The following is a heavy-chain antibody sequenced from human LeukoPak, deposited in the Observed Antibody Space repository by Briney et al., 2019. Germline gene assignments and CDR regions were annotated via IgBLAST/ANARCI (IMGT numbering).Heavy chain of an antibody. J-gene: IGHJ4*02. CDR1: GFTFSSYA. V-gene: IGHV3-23*01. CDR2: ISGSGGST. Sequence: QTGGSLGLSCAASGFTFSSYAMSWVRQAPGKGLEWVSAISGSGGSTYYADSVKGRFTISRDNSKNTLYLQMNSLRAEDTAVYYCAKSAWYYYDSSGYFSDYWAQGTLVTVSS. CDR3: AKSAWYYYDSSGYFSDY. D-gene: IGHD3-22*01.